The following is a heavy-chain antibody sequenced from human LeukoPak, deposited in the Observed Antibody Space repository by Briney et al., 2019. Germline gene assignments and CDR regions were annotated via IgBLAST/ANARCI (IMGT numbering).Heavy chain of an antibody. CDR3: ARDLLCSGGSCNAFDI. Sequence: ASVKVSCKASGYTFTSYAMNWVRQAPGQGLEWMGWISAYNGNTNYAQKLQGRVTMTTDTSTSTAYMELRSLRSDDTAVYYCARDLLCSGGSCNAFDIWGQGTTVTVSS. CDR1: GYTFTSYA. CDR2: ISAYNGNT. V-gene: IGHV1-18*01. J-gene: IGHJ3*02. D-gene: IGHD2-15*01.